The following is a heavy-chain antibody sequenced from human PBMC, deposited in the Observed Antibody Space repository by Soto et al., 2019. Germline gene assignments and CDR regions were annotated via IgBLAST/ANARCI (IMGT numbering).Heavy chain of an antibody. CDR1: GFTFSSYG. V-gene: IGHV3-33*01. CDR3: ARDPDSGSYFDY. J-gene: IGHJ4*02. Sequence: ESGGGVVQPGRSLRLSCAASGFTFSSYGMHWVRQAPGKGLEWVAVIWYDGSNKYYADSVKGRFTISRDNSKNTLYLQMNSLRAEDTAVYYCARDPDSGSYFDYWGQGTLVTVSS. D-gene: IGHD1-26*01. CDR2: IWYDGSNK.